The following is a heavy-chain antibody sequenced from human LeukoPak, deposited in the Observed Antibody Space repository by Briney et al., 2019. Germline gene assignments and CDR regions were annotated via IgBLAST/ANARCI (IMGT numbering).Heavy chain of an antibody. CDR3: ARTETYYDSGSYFDAFDI. J-gene: IGHJ3*02. Sequence: ASVKVSCKASGYTFTGYYMHWVRQAPGQGLEWMGWINPNSGGTNYAQKFQGRVTMTRDTSISTAYMELSRLRSDDTAMYYCARTETYYDSGSYFDAFDIWGQGTMVTVSS. CDR2: INPNSGGT. CDR1: GYTFTGYY. D-gene: IGHD3-10*01. V-gene: IGHV1-2*02.